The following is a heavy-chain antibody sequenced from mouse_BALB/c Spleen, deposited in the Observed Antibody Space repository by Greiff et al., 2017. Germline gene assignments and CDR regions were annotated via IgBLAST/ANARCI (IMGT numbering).Heavy chain of an antibody. D-gene: IGHD2-1*01. J-gene: IGHJ3*01. V-gene: IGHV1-69*01. CDR3: ARGGGNSFAY. CDR2: IDTSDSYT. Sequence: QVQLQQPGAELVMPGASVKMSCKASGYTFTDYWMHWVKQRPGQGLEWIGAIDTSDSYTSYNQKFKGKATLTVDESSSTAYMQLSSLTSEDSAVYYCARGGGNSFAYWGQGTLVTVSA. CDR1: GYTFTDYW.